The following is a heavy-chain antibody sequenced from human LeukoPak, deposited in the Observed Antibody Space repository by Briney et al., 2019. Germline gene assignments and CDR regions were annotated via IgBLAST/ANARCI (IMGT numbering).Heavy chain of an antibody. CDR3: AKGLNFYGSGRGGSEDV. Sequence: GGSLRLSCAASGFTFSKFGVHWVRQAPGKGLEWVAVISSDGSHKYYADSVKGRFTISRDNSQSTAYIQMNSLTIEDTAVYYCAKGLNFYGSGRGGSEDVWGQGTTVTVS. V-gene: IGHV3-30*04. CDR1: GFTFSKFG. J-gene: IGHJ6*02. D-gene: IGHD3-10*01. CDR2: ISSDGSHK.